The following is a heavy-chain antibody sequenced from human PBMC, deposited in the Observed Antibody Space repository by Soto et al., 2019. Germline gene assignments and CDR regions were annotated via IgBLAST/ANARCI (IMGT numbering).Heavy chain of an antibody. D-gene: IGHD3-10*01. V-gene: IGHV3-33*01. CDR3: ARDRGYGSGSYNDYYDMDV. CDR2: IWYDGSNK. Sequence: QVQLVESGGGVVQPGRSLRLSCAASGFTFSSYGMHWVRQAPGKGLEWVSIIWYDGSNKYYADSVKGRFTISRDNSKNTLYLQMNNMRADDTAVYYCARDRGYGSGSYNDYYDMDVWGQGTTVTVSS. J-gene: IGHJ6*02. CDR1: GFTFSSYG.